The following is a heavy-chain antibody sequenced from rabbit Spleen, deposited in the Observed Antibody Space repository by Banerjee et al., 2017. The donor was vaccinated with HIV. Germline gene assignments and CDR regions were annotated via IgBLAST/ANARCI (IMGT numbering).Heavy chain of an antibody. D-gene: IGHD1-1*01. CDR2: INAATAKP. V-gene: IGHV1S45*01. J-gene: IGHJ4*01. CDR3: ARDLLGVIGWNFYL. Sequence: EQLEESGGGLVQPEGSLTLTCKASGVSLHDRDVMCWVRQAPGKGLEWIACINAATAKPVYATWAKGRFTISRTSSTTVTLRMTSLTAADRATYFCARDLLGVIGWNFYLWGPGTLVTVS. CDR1: GVSLHDRDV.